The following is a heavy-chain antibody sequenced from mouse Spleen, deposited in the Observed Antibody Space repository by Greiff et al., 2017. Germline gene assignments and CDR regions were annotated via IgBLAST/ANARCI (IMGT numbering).Heavy chain of an antibody. D-gene: IGHD1-1*01. CDR1: GYAFTSYN. CDR2: IDPYNGGT. V-gene: IGHV1S135*01. J-gene: IGHJ3*01. Sequence: VQLKQSGPELVKPGASVKVSCKASGYAFTSYNMYWVKQSHGKSLEWIGYIDPYNGGTSYNQKFKGKATLTVDKSSSTAYMHLNSLTSEDSAVYYCARSHYYGSSSWFAYWGQGTLVTVSA. CDR3: ARSHYYGSSSWFAY.